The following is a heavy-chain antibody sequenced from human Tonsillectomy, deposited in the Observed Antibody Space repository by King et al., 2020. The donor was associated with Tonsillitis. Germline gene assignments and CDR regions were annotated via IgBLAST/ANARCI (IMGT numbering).Heavy chain of an antibody. Sequence: EVQLVESGGGLVQPGGSLRLSCAASGFTFSGYAMRWVRQAPGKGLEWVSTISGSGTITYYADSVKGRFTISRDNSKNTPYLQMNSLRAEDTAVYYCAKDSGDFWNGFLDYYYYYYMDVWGKGTTVTVSS. CDR2: ISGSGTIT. CDR3: AKDSGDFWNGFLDYYYYYYMDV. J-gene: IGHJ6*03. V-gene: IGHV3-23*04. D-gene: IGHD3-3*01. CDR1: GFTFSGYA.